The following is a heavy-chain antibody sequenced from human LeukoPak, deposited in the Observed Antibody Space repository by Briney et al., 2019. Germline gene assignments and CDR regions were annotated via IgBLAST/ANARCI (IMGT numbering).Heavy chain of an antibody. CDR1: GYTFTNHY. CDR2: INPNGGST. D-gene: IGHD3-22*01. CDR3: ARAQRGDSDNRAHDDFDI. J-gene: IGHJ3*02. V-gene: IGHV1-46*01. Sequence: GASVKVSCKASGYTFTNHYMHWVRQAPGPGLEWMGIINPNGGSTTYAQKFQGRITMTRDTSTNTVSMELNSLRSEDTAVYYCARAQRGDSDNRAHDDFDIWGQGTMVTVSS.